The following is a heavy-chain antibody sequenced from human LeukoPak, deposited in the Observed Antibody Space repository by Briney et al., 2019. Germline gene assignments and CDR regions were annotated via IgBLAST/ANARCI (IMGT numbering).Heavy chain of an antibody. CDR1: GFTFSSYW. V-gene: IGHV3-74*01. Sequence: GGSLRLSCAASGFTFSSYWMHWVRQAPGKGLVWVSRINSDGSSTSYADSVKGRFTISRGNAKNTLYLQMNSLRAEDTAVYYCARTRARGDPFDSWGQGTPVTVSS. CDR2: INSDGSST. CDR3: ARTRARGDPFDS. D-gene: IGHD4-17*01. J-gene: IGHJ4*02.